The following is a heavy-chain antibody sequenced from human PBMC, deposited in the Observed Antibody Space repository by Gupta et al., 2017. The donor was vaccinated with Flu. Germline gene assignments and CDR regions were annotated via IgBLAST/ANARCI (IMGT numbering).Heavy chain of an antibody. D-gene: IGHD5-18*01. V-gene: IGHV4-38-2*01. CDR3: ARLWLEALTWDYFDY. Sequence: VQLQESGPGLVKPSETLSITCAVSGYSISNGYNWGWVRQPPGKGLQWIGSMYHGGSTFYNPSLKSRVTISIDTSKNQFALKLGSVTAADTAVYYCARLWLEALTWDYFDYWARGTLVTVSS. J-gene: IGHJ4*02. CDR1: GYSISNGYN. CDR2: MYHGGST.